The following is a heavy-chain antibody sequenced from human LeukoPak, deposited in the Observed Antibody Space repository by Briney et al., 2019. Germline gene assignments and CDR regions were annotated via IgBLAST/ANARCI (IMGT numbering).Heavy chain of an antibody. CDR2: ISGSGGGT. D-gene: IGHD3/OR15-3a*01. CDR1: GFTFNNYG. J-gene: IGHJ4*02. Sequence: GGSLRLSCAASGFTFNNYGMSWVRQAPGKGLEWVSTISGSGGGTYCPDPVKGRFTISRDNSKNTLYLQMKSLRAEDTAVYYCARLWPAATSSRFDYWGQGTLVTVSS. V-gene: IGHV3-23*01. CDR3: ARLWPAATSSRFDY.